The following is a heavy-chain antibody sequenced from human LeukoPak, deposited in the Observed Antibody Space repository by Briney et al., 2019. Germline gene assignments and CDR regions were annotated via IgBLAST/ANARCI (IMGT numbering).Heavy chain of an antibody. J-gene: IGHJ6*03. V-gene: IGHV4-4*08. D-gene: IGHD6-6*01. CDR2: IDPSGSA. Sequence: SETLSLTCVVSGGSISPYYWSWIRQSPGKGLEWIGYIDPSGSASYNPSLKSRVTISVDTSKNQFSLKLSSVTAADTAVYYCARDSIAARPGYYYYMDVWGKGTTVTVSS. CDR1: GGSISPYY. CDR3: ARDSIAARPGYYYYMDV.